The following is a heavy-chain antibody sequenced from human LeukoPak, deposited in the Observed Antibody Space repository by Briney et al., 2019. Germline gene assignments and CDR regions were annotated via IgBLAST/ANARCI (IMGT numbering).Heavy chain of an antibody. Sequence: ASVKVSCKASGGTFSSYAISWVRQAPGQGLEWMGGIIPIFGTANYAQKCQGRVTITTDESTSTAYMELSSLRSEDTAVYYCAREVEMATSDAFDIWGQGTMVTVSS. V-gene: IGHV1-69*05. J-gene: IGHJ3*02. D-gene: IGHD5-24*01. CDR3: AREVEMATSDAFDI. CDR1: GGTFSSYA. CDR2: IIPIFGTA.